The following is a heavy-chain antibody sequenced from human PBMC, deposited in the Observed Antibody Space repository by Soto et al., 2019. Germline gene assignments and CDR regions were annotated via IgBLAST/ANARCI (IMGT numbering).Heavy chain of an antibody. D-gene: IGHD3-10*01. CDR2: IFLTGAT. CDR1: GYSISGGYH. Sequence: SETLSLTCGVSGYSISGGYHWAWIRQPPGKRLEWIASIFLTGATHYSPSLKSRVTISFYTPNNQFSPKLTSVTAADTALYYCATARGGARPSWFDPWGQGTQVTVSS. J-gene: IGHJ5*02. V-gene: IGHV4-38-2*01. CDR3: ATARGGARPSWFDP.